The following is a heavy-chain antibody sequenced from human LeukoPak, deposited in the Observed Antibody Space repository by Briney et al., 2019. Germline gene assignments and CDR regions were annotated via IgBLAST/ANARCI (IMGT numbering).Heavy chain of an antibody. Sequence: GGSLRLSCAASGFTFSSYLMNWVRQAPGKGLEWVSSISSSSIYIYYADSVKGRFTISRDNAKNSLDLQMNSLRAEDTAVYYCAIDRYSSGWYTFDYWGQGTLVTVSS. J-gene: IGHJ4*02. CDR3: AIDRYSSGWYTFDY. CDR2: ISSSSIYI. V-gene: IGHV3-21*01. CDR1: GFTFSSYL. D-gene: IGHD6-19*01.